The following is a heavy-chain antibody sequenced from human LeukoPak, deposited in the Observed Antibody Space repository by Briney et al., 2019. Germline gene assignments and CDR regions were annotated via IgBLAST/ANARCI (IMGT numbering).Heavy chain of an antibody. CDR3: AKDQVAARPYY. Sequence: GGSLRLSCAASGFTFSSSAMTWVRQAPGKGLEWVSSISDNGGSTYFADSVKARFTISRDNSKNTLYLQMSSLRAEDTAVYYCAKDQVAARPYYWGQGTLVTVSS. V-gene: IGHV3-23*01. J-gene: IGHJ4*02. CDR2: ISDNGGST. D-gene: IGHD6-6*01. CDR1: GFTFSSSA.